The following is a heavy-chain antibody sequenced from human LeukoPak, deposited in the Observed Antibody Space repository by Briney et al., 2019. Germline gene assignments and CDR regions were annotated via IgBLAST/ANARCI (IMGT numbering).Heavy chain of an antibody. CDR1: GGSISSGDYY. J-gene: IGHJ6*03. V-gene: IGHV4-30-4*08. CDR3: ARALGGYYYMDV. CDR2: IYYSGST. D-gene: IGHD3-3*02. Sequence: SETLSLTCTVSGGSISSGDYYWSWTRQPPGKGLEWIGYIYYSGSTYYNPSLKSRVTISVDTSKNQFSLKLSSVTAADTAVYYCARALGGYYYMDVWGKGTTVTVSS.